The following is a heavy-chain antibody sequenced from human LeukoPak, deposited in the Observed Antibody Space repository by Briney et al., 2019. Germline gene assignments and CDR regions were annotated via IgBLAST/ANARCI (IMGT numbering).Heavy chain of an antibody. J-gene: IGHJ4*02. D-gene: IGHD1-26*01. CDR2: FDPEDGET. CDR1: GYTFTSYG. V-gene: IGHV1-24*01. CDR3: ATSLLVVGVFDY. Sequence: ASVKVSCKASGYTFTSYGISWVRQASGKGLEWMGGFDPEDGETIYAQKFQGRVTMTEDTSTDTAYMELSSLRSEDTAVYYCATSLLVVGVFDYWGQGTLVTVSS.